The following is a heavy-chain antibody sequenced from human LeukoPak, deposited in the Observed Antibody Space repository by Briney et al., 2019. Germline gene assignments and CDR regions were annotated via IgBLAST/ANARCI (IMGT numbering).Heavy chain of an antibody. Sequence: LGESLKISCKASGYSFISYGIGWVRQMPGKGLEWMGIIYPADSDTRYSPSFQGQVTISADKSINTAYLQWSSLKASDTAMYYCTRFWGYSSGWSHSDYWGQGTLVTVSS. CDR1: GYSFISYG. D-gene: IGHD6-19*01. CDR2: IYPADSDT. J-gene: IGHJ4*02. CDR3: TRFWGYSSGWSHSDY. V-gene: IGHV5-51*01.